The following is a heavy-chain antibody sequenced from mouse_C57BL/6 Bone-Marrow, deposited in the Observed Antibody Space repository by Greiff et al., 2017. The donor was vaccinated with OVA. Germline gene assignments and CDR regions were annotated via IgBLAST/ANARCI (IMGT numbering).Heavy chain of an antibody. CDR2: IDPEDGET. J-gene: IGHJ2*01. D-gene: IGHD1-1*01. V-gene: IGHV14-2*01. CDR1: GFYITDYY. Sequence: VQLQQSGAELVKPGASVKLSCTASGFYITDYYMHWVKQRTEQGLAWIGRIDPEDGETKYAPKFQGKATITADTSSNTAYLQLSSLTSEDTAVYYCASYYYGSSYFEYWGQGTTITVSS. CDR3: ASYYYGSSYFEY.